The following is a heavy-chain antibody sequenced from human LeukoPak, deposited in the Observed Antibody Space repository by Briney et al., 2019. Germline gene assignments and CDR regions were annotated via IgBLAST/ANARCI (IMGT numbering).Heavy chain of an antibody. Sequence: GGSLRLSCAVSGFIFSSYSMNWVRQAPGKGLEWVSSISTSSIYIYYADSVKGRFTISRDNAKNSLYLQMNSLGAEDTAVYYCARGGLYYYDSSGYPYYFDYWGQGTLVTVSS. CDR2: ISTSSIYI. CDR1: GFIFSSYS. CDR3: ARGGLYYYDSSGYPYYFDY. J-gene: IGHJ4*02. D-gene: IGHD3-22*01. V-gene: IGHV3-21*01.